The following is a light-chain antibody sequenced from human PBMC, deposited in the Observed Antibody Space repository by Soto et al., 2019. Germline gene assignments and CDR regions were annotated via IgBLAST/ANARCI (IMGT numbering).Light chain of an antibody. CDR3: QQYCRSPPLT. CDR2: CAF. CDR1: QSVSSNY. J-gene: IGKJ4*01. V-gene: IGKV3-20*01. Sequence: EVVLTQSPGTLSLSPGERATLSCRASQSVSSNYLAWYQHKPGQAPRLLIYCAFTRATGIPDRFSGSGSGTDFTLTITRLEPEDFAVYYGQQYCRSPPLTFGGGTKVEMK.